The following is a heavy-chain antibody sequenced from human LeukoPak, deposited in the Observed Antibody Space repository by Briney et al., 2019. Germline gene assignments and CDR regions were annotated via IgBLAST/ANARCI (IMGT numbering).Heavy chain of an antibody. CDR3: ARLTDS. Sequence: SETLSLTCTVTGGSISGSSFYWGWIRQPPGKGLEWIASIFHSGTTYYNPSLESRVTIAVDTSKNQFSPRLTSVTAADTAVYYCARLTDSWGQGTLVTVSS. J-gene: IGHJ4*02. V-gene: IGHV4-39*01. CDR2: IFHSGTT. CDR1: GGSISGSSFY.